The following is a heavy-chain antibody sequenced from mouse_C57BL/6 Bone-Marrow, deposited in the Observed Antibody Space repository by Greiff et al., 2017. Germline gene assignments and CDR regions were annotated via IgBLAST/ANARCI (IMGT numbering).Heavy chain of an antibody. D-gene: IGHD2-1*01. CDR2: IDPSDSYT. CDR3: ARGIYYGKGYYAMDY. J-gene: IGHJ4*01. CDR1: GYTFTSYW. V-gene: IGHV1-69*01. Sequence: QVQLQQPGAELVMPGASVKLSCKASGYTFTSYWMHWVKQRPGQGLEWIGEIDPSDSYTNYNQKFKGKSTLTVDKSSSTAYMQLSSLTSEDSAVYYCARGIYYGKGYYAMDYWGQGTSVTGSS.